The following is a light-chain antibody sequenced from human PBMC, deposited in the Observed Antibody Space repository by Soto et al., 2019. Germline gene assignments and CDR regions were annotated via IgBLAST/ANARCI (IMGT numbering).Light chain of an antibody. J-gene: IGKJ5*01. V-gene: IGKV3D-15*01. CDR3: QQYNDWPIT. Sequence: EIVLTQSPATLSLSPGERATLSCRASQSISNSLAWYQQKPGQAPSLLMYGASTRATGFPARFSGSGSGTEFTLTISSLQSEDFAVYSCQQYNDWPITFGQGTRLEIK. CDR2: GAS. CDR1: QSISNS.